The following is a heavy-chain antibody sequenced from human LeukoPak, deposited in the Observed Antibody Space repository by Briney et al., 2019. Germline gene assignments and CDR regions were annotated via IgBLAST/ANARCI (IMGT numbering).Heavy chain of an antibody. Sequence: GASVKVSCKASGGTFSSYAISWVRQAPGQGLEWMGGIIPIFGTANYAQKFQGRVTITADESASTAYMELSSLRSEDTAVYYCAGSALGYCSSTSCYSWFDLWGQGTLVTVSS. J-gene: IGHJ5*02. D-gene: IGHD2-2*01. V-gene: IGHV1-69*13. CDR1: GGTFSSYA. CDR2: IIPIFGTA. CDR3: AGSALGYCSSTSCYSWFDL.